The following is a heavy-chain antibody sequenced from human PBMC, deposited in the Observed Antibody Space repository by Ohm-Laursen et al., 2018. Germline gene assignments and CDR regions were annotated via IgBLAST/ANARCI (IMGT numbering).Heavy chain of an antibody. J-gene: IGHJ2*01. Sequence: SLRLSCAASGFTFSSYDMHWVRQATGKGLEWVSAIGTAGDTYYPGSVKGRFTISRENAKNSLYLQMNSLRAGDTAVYYCARGKAYSSGWPNWYFDLWGQGTLVTVSS. CDR3: ARGKAYSSGWPNWYFDL. D-gene: IGHD6-19*01. CDR1: GFTFSSYD. CDR2: IGTAGDT. V-gene: IGHV3-13*01.